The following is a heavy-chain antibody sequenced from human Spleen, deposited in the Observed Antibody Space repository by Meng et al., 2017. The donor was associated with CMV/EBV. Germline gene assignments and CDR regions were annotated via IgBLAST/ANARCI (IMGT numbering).Heavy chain of an antibody. Sequence: GESLKISCAASGFIFSNYGMHWVRQAPGKGLEWVAFIRYDGSDKSYADSVKGRFTISRDNSKNTLSLQMNSLRADDTAMYYCAKAICGGDCPVDVWGQGTTVTVSS. CDR3: AKAICGGDCPVDV. J-gene: IGHJ6*02. V-gene: IGHV3-30*02. CDR2: IRYDGSDK. CDR1: GFIFSNYG. D-gene: IGHD2-21*01.